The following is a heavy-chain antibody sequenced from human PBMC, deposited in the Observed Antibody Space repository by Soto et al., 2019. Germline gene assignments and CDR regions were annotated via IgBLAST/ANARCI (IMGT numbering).Heavy chain of an antibody. CDR2: IIPIFGTA. CDR3: AYSSVPSPLHYYYGMDV. Sequence: QVQLVQSGAEVKKPGSSVKVSCKASGGTFSSYAISWVRQAPGQGLEWMGGIIPIFGTANYAQKFQGRVTITADEYTSTAYMGLSSLRSEDTAVYYCAYSSVPSPLHYYYGMDVWGQGTTVTVSS. D-gene: IGHD3-22*01. V-gene: IGHV1-69*12. J-gene: IGHJ6*02. CDR1: GGTFSSYA.